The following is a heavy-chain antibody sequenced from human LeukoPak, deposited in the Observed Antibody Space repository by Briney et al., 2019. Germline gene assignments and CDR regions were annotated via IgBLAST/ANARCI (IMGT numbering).Heavy chain of an antibody. J-gene: IGHJ5*02. Sequence: PSETLSLTCAVYGGSFSGYYWSWIRQPPGKGLEWIGEINHSGSTNYNPSLKGRVTISVDTSKNQFSLKLSSVTAADTAVNYCARVEVVPAGWFDPWGQGTLVTVSS. CDR1: GGSFSGYY. D-gene: IGHD2-15*01. V-gene: IGHV4-34*01. CDR3: ARVEVVPAGWFDP. CDR2: INHSGST.